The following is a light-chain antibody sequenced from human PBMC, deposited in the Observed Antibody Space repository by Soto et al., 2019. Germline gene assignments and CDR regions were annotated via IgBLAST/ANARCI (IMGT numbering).Light chain of an antibody. V-gene: IGLV2-14*01. Sequence: SVLTLSASVSGSPGQSITSSCTGTSSDVGGYNYVSWYQQHPGKAPKLIIYEVSNRPTGVSNRFSGSKSGHTASLTISGLQSEDEADYFCTSYTSSSTLDVFGTGTKVTVL. CDR3: TSYTSSSTLDV. CDR1: SSDVGGYNY. CDR2: EVS. J-gene: IGLJ1*01.